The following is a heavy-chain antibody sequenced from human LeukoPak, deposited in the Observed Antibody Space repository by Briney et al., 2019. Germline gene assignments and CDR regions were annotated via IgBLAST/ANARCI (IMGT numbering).Heavy chain of an antibody. CDR2: IYYSGST. V-gene: IGHV4-31*03. Sequence: PSETLSLTCTVSGGSVSSGGYYWSWIRQHPGKGLEWIGYIYYSGSTYYNPSLKSRVTISVDTSKNQFSLKLSSVTAADTAVYYCARERLHYYDSSGYYLYFDYWGPGTLVTVSS. J-gene: IGHJ4*02. CDR1: GGSVSSGGYY. CDR3: ARERLHYYDSSGYYLYFDY. D-gene: IGHD3-22*01.